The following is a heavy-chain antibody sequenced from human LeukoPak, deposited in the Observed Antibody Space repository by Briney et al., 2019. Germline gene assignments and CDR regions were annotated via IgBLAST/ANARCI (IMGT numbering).Heavy chain of an antibody. J-gene: IGHJ4*02. D-gene: IGHD4/OR15-4a*01. CDR1: GFIFDDYA. CDR3: AREKNRVVLTAPLQY. V-gene: IGHV3-9*01. Sequence: GRSLRLSCAASGFIFDDYAMHWVRQAPGKGLEWVSGISWNSGSIGYADSVKGRFTISRDNAKNSLYLQMNSLRPEDTAVYYCAREKNRVVLTAPLQYWGQGTLVTVSS. CDR2: ISWNSGSI.